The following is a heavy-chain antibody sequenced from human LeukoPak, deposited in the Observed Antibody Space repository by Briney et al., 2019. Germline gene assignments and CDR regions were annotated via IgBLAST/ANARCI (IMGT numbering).Heavy chain of an antibody. CDR1: GYSFTSYW. CDR3: ARHDKGYSGYVTLDY. D-gene: IGHD5-12*01. Sequence: RESLKISCKGSGYSFTSYWIGWVRQMPGKGLEWMGIINPGYSDIRYSPSFQGQVTISADKSISTAYLQWSSLKASDTAIYYCARHDKGYSGYVTLDYWGQGTLVTVSS. J-gene: IGHJ4*02. CDR2: INPGYSDI. V-gene: IGHV5-51*01.